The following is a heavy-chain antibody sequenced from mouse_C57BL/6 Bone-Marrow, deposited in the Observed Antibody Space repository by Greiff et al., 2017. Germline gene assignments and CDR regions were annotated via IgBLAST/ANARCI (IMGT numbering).Heavy chain of an antibody. V-gene: IGHV5-12*01. CDR1: GFTFSDYY. J-gene: IGHJ3*01. D-gene: IGHD1-1*01. Sequence: EVKLVESGGGLVQPGGSLKLSCAASGFTFSDYYMYWVRQTPEKRLEWVAYISNGGGSTYYPDTVKGRFTISRDNAKNTLYLQMSRLKSEDTAMYYCARADYASFAYWGQGTLGTVSA. CDR3: ARADYASFAY. CDR2: ISNGGGST.